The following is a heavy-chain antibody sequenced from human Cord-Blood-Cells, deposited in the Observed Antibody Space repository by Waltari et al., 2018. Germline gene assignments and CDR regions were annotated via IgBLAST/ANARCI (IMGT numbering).Heavy chain of an antibody. CDR2: INHSGST. J-gene: IGHJ5*02. D-gene: IGHD2-2*01. CDR1: SGYY. CDR3: ASLGCSSTSCYWFDP. Sequence: QVQLQQWGAGLLKPSETLSFSGYYWSWIRQPPGKGLEWIGEINHSGSTNYNPSLMSRVTISVDTSKNQFSLKLSSVTAADTSVYYCASLGCSSTSCYWFDPWGQGTLVTVSS. V-gene: IGHV4-34*01.